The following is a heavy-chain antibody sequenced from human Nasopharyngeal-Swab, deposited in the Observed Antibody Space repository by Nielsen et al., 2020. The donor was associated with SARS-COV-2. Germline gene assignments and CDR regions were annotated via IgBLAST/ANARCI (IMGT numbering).Heavy chain of an antibody. V-gene: IGHV1-69*13. CDR3: ARDRHDDIHPRFGD. Sequence: SSVKVSCKASGGTFSSYAITWVRQAPGQGLEWMGGINPIFGTANYAQKFQGRVTITADESTSTAYMDLSSLRSEDTAVYYCARDRHDDIHPRFGDWVQGTLVTVSS. D-gene: IGHD1-1*01. J-gene: IGHJ4*02. CDR2: INPIFGTA. CDR1: GGTFSSYA.